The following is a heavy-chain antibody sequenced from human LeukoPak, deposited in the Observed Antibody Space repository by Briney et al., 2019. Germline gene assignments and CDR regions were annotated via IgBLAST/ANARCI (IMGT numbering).Heavy chain of an antibody. CDR1: GYTFTGYY. Sequence: ASVKVSCKASGYTFTGYYMHWVRQAPGQGLEWMGWINPNSGGTNYAQKFQGRVTMTRDTSISTAYMELSRLRSDDTAVYYCARDHENLAVADIGGDYWGQGTLVTVSS. D-gene: IGHD6-19*01. CDR3: ARDHENLAVADIGGDY. J-gene: IGHJ4*02. CDR2: INPNSGGT. V-gene: IGHV1-2*02.